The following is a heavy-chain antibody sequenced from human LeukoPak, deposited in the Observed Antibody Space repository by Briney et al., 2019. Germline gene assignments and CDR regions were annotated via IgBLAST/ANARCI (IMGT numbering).Heavy chain of an antibody. CDR2: IYYSGST. CDR3: AKGPCYYGSGSYYILFDY. D-gene: IGHD3-10*01. CDR1: GGYISSSSYY. Sequence: SETLSLTCTVSGGYISSSSYYWGWIRQPPGKGLEWIGRIYYSGSTYYNPSLKSRVTISVDTSKNQFSLKLSSVTAAHTAVYYCAKGPCYYGSGSYYILFDYWGQGTLATVSS. V-gene: IGHV4-39*01. J-gene: IGHJ4*02.